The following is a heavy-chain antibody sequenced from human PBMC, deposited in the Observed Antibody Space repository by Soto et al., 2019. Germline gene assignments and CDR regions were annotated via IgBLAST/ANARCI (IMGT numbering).Heavy chain of an antibody. D-gene: IGHD5-12*01. CDR3: ARDRRSDYDSDYGMDV. Sequence: HPGGSLRLSCAASGFTVSGKYMSWVRQAPGKGLEWVSVIYISGSTDYADSVKGRFAISRDISKNTLYLQMNSLRAEDTALYYCARDRRSDYDSDYGMDVWGPGTTVTVSS. CDR2: IYISGST. V-gene: IGHV3-66*01. CDR1: GFTVSGKY. J-gene: IGHJ6*02.